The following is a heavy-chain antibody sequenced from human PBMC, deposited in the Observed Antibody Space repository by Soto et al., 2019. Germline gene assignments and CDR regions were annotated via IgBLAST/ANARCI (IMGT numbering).Heavy chain of an antibody. CDR3: ARKRGLRFLEWLHNWFDP. Sequence: SETLSLTCAVYGGSFSGYYWSWIRQPPGKGLEWIGEINHSGSTNYNPSLKSRVTISVDTSKNQFSLKLSSVTAADTAVYYCARKRGLRFLEWLHNWFDPWGQGTLVTVSS. V-gene: IGHV4-34*01. J-gene: IGHJ5*02. CDR1: GGSFSGYY. CDR2: INHSGST. D-gene: IGHD3-3*01.